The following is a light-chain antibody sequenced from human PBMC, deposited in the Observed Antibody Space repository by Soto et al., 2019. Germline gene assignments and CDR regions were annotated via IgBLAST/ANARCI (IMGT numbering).Light chain of an antibody. V-gene: IGKV3-20*01. CDR3: QQYGGSRRT. J-gene: IGKJ1*01. CDR1: QSVSSSS. CDR2: DAS. Sequence: EIVLTQSPGTLSLSPGERATLSCRASQSVSSSSLAWYQQKRGQAPRLLIHDASSRATGIPDRFSGSGSGTDFTLTISRLEPEDFAVYYCQQYGGSRRTFGHGTKVEVK.